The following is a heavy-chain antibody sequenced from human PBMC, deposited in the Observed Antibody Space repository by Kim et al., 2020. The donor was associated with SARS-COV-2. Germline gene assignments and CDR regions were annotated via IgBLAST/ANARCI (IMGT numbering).Heavy chain of an antibody. Sequence: VMGRFTISRDKSKNTLYLQRNSLRAEDTAVYYCAREVEMATDYYYYGMDVWGQGTTVTVSS. V-gene: IGHV3-30*07. CDR3: AREVEMATDYYYYGMDV. J-gene: IGHJ6*02. D-gene: IGHD5-12*01.